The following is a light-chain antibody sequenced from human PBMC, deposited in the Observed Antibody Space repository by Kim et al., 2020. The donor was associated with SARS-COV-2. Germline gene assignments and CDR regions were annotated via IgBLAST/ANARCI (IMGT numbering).Light chain of an antibody. CDR3: QHYNSYPWT. CDR2: DAS. J-gene: IGKJ1*01. Sequence: ASVGDRVTITSRASQSISSRLAWYQLKPGKAPKLVIYDASSVQSGVPSRFSGSGSGTEFTLNISSLQPDDFATYYCQHYNSYPWTFGQGTKVDIK. V-gene: IGKV1-5*01. CDR1: QSISSR.